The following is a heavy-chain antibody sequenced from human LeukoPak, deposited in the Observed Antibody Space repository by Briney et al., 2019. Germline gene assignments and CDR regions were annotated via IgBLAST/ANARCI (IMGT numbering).Heavy chain of an antibody. CDR1: GGSISSGDYY. CDR3: ARGTDSNYLDY. CDR2: IYYSGST. Sequence: SQTLSLTCTVSGGSISSGDYYWSWIRQPPGKGLEWIGYIYYSGSTYYNPSLKSRVTISVDTSKNQFSLKLSSMTAADTAVYYCARGTDSNYLDYWGQGTLVTVSS. J-gene: IGHJ4*02. V-gene: IGHV4-30-4*01. D-gene: IGHD4-11*01.